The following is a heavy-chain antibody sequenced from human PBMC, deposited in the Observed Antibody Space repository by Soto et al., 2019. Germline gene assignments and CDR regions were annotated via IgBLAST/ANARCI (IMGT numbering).Heavy chain of an antibody. CDR2: INHSGST. Sequence: SETLSLICAVYGGSFSGYYWIWIRQPPGKGLEWIGEINHSGSTNYNPSLKSRVTISVDTSKNQFSLKLSSVTAADTAVYYCARCKRSYYYYGMEVWGQGTTVTVSS. V-gene: IGHV4-34*01. J-gene: IGHJ6*01. D-gene: IGHD6-19*01. CDR3: ARCKRSYYYYGMEV. CDR1: GGSFSGYY.